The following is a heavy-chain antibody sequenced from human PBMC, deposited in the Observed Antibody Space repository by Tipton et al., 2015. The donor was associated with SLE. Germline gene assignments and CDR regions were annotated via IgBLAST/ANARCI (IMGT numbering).Heavy chain of an antibody. CDR1: GDSFSNYG. Sequence: QSGAEVKKPGASVKVSCKASGDSFSNYGISWVRQAPGQGLEWMGWISAYNGNTNYAQKLQGRVTMTTDTSTSTAYMELRSLRSDDTAVYYCARDITGTNWFDPWGQGTLVTVSS. D-gene: IGHD1-1*01. CDR3: ARDITGTNWFDP. V-gene: IGHV1-18*01. J-gene: IGHJ5*02. CDR2: ISAYNGNT.